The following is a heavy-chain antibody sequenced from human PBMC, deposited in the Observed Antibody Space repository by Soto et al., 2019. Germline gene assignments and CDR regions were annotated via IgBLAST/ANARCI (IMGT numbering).Heavy chain of an antibody. V-gene: IGHV3-23*01. CDR1: GFTFSSYA. CDR3: ANCGSSRPLFGGRYGMDV. CDR2: ISGSGGST. J-gene: IGHJ6*02. Sequence: GGSLRLSCAASGFTFSSYAMSWVRQAPGKGLEWVSAISGSGGSTYYADSVKGRFTISRDNSKNTLYLQMNSLRAEDTAVYYCANCGSSRPLFGGRYGMDVWGQGTTVTVSS. D-gene: IGHD6-6*01.